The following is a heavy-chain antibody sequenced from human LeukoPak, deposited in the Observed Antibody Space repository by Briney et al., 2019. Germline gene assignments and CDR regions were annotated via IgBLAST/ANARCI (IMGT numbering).Heavy chain of an antibody. D-gene: IGHD3-9*01. CDR1: GGYISTSNYY. J-gene: IGHJ4*02. CDR3: ARAGNDILTGYFHYFDY. V-gene: IGHV4-61*05. Sequence: SETLSLTCTVSGGYISTSNYYWGWIRQPPGKGLEWIGYIYYSGSTNYNPSLKSRVTISVDTSKNQFSLKLSSVTAADTAVYYCARAGNDILTGYFHYFDYWGQGTLVTVSS. CDR2: IYYSGST.